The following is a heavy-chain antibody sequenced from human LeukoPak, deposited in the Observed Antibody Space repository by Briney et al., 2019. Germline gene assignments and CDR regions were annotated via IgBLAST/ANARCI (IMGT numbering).Heavy chain of an antibody. CDR2: IYTSGST. CDR3: ARSTMIRVDY. D-gene: IGHD3-22*01. Sequence: SQTLSLTCTVSGGSISSGSYYWSWIRQPAGTGLEWIGRIYTSGSTNYNPSLKSRVTISVDTSKNQFSLKLSSVTAADTAVYYCARSTMIRVDYWGQGTLVTVSS. J-gene: IGHJ4*02. V-gene: IGHV4-61*02. CDR1: GGSISSGSYY.